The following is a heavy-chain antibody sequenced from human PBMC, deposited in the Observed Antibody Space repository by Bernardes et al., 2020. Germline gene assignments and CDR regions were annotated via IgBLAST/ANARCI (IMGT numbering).Heavy chain of an antibody. V-gene: IGHV1-2*04. CDR3: ARGYGDDYNYDY. J-gene: IGHJ4*02. CDR2: INPNSGCT. D-gene: IGHD4-4*01. CDR1: GYTFTGYY. Sequence: KVSCKASGYTFTGYYIHWVRQAPGQVLEWMGWINPNSGCTNYAHKFQDWFTMTRDTSISTTYMELSRLRSDDTAVYYCARGYGDDYNYDYWGQGTLVTVSS.